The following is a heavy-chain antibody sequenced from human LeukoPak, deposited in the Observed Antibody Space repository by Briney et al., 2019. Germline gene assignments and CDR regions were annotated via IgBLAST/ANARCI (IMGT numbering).Heavy chain of an antibody. CDR1: GGSFSGYY. V-gene: IGHV4-34*01. D-gene: IGHD1-26*01. CDR3: ARGSGSHRAFAFDI. Sequence: PSETLSLTCAVYGGSFSGYYWSWIRQPPGKGLEWIGEINHSGSTNYNPSLKSRVTISVDTSKNQFSLKLSSVTAVDTAVYYCARGSGSHRAFAFDIWGQGTMVTVSS. CDR2: INHSGST. J-gene: IGHJ3*02.